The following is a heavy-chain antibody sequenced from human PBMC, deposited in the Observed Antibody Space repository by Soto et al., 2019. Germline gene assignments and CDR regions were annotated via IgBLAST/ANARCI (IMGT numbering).Heavy chain of an antibody. CDR1: GGTFSSYT. D-gene: IGHD3-22*01. J-gene: IGHJ4*02. V-gene: IGHV1-69*02. CDR2: IIPILGIA. Sequence: GASVKVSCKASGGTFSSYTISWVRQAPGQGLEWMGRIIPILGIANYAQKFQGRVTITADKSTSTAYMELSSLRSEDTAVYYCARTLSPYYYDSSGSDYWGQGTLVTASS. CDR3: ARTLSPYYYDSSGSDY.